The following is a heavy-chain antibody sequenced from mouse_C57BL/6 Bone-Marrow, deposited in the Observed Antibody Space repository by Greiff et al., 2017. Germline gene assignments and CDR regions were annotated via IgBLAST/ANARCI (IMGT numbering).Heavy chain of an antibody. CDR2: IYPRSGNT. J-gene: IGHJ3*01. V-gene: IGHV1-81*01. CDR3: ARGGFDYDEGTWFAD. CDR1: GYTFTSYG. D-gene: IGHD2-4*01. Sequence: QVQLKESGAELARPGASVKLSCKASGYTFTSYGISWVKQRTGQGLEWIGEIYPRSGNTYYNEKFKGKATLTADKSSSTAYMELRSLTSEDSAVYFGARGGFDYDEGTWFADWGQGTLVTVSA.